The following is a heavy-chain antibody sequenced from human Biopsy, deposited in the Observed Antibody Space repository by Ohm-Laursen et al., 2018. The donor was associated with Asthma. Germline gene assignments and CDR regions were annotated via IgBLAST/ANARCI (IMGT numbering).Heavy chain of an antibody. D-gene: IGHD2-21*02. J-gene: IGHJ6*02. V-gene: IGHV3-30*03. Sequence: SLRLSCASSGFSFSRYGMHWVRQAPGKRLEWVAVISFDGSNKYYGDSVKGRFTIARDNSKNTVYLQMNSLRAEDTAVYYCASFEVVTAILPMDVWGQGTTVTVSS. CDR1: GFSFSRYG. CDR2: ISFDGSNK. CDR3: ASFEVVTAILPMDV.